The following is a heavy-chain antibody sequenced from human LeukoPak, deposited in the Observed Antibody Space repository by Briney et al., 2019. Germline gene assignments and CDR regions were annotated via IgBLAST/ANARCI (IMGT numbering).Heavy chain of an antibody. Sequence: SETLSLTCTVSGGSISSYYWSWIRQPPGKGLEWIGHIYYSGSTNYNPSLKSRLTISIDTSKNQFSLRLSSVTAADTAVYYCARGAAGYSYGWGQGTLVTVSS. V-gene: IGHV4-59*01. CDR1: GGSISSYY. D-gene: IGHD5-18*01. CDR2: IYYSGST. J-gene: IGHJ4*02. CDR3: ARGAAGYSYG.